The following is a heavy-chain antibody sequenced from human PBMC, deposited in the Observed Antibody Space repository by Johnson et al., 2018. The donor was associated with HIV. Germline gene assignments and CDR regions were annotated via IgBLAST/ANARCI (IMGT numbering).Heavy chain of an antibody. CDR1: GFTVSSYY. V-gene: IGHV3-66*01. CDR3: ASSKDDAFDI. Sequence: EVQLVESGGGVVQPGGSLRLSCAASGFTVSSYYMSWVRQAPGKGLEWVSVIYSGGSTYYADSVKGRFTISRDNSKNTLYLQMNSLRAEDTAVYYCASSKDDAFDIWGQGTIVTVSS. CDR2: IYSGGST. D-gene: IGHD3-3*02. J-gene: IGHJ3*02.